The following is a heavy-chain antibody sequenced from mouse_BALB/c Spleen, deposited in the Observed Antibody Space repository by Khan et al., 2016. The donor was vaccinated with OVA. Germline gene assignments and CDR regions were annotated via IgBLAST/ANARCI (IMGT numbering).Heavy chain of an antibody. D-gene: IGHD2-14*01. CDR2: INTYTGEP. V-gene: IGHV9-3-1*01. J-gene: IGHJ4*01. CDR1: GFTFTNYG. Sequence: QIQLVQSGPELKKPGETVQISCKASGFTFTNYGMNWVKQAPGKGLKWMGWINTYTGEPTFADDFKGRFAFSLETSASTAYLQINSLKNEDTATDFCARVGYNGTMDCWGQGTSVTVSS. CDR3: ARVGYNGTMDC.